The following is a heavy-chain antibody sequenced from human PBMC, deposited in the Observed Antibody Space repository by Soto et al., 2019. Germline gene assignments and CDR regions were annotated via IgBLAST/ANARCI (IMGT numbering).Heavy chain of an antibody. J-gene: IGHJ6*02. CDR2: ISASGTST. D-gene: IGHD3-9*01. Sequence: GGSLILSCAASGFTFSFYAMNWCRQAPGKGLEWVKAISASGTSTHYADSVKGRFTISRDNSKNTLYLQMNILRAEDTAVYYCADDILTGYNNPYYYGMDAWGQGTTVTVSS. CDR3: ADDILTGYNNPYYYGMDA. CDR1: GFTFSFYA. V-gene: IGHV3-23*01.